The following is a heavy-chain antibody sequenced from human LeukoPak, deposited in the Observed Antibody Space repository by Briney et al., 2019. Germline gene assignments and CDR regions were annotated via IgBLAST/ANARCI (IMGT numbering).Heavy chain of an antibody. V-gene: IGHV4-38-2*02. CDR2: IYYSGST. Sequence: KASETLSLTCTVSGYSISSGYYWGWIRQPPGKGLEWIGSIYYSGSTYYNPSLKSRVTISVDTSKNQFSLKLSSVTAADTAVYYCASRKGIAAAGTLVRYFDLWGRGTLVTVSS. D-gene: IGHD6-13*01. J-gene: IGHJ2*01. CDR1: GYSISSGYY. CDR3: ASRKGIAAAGTLVRYFDL.